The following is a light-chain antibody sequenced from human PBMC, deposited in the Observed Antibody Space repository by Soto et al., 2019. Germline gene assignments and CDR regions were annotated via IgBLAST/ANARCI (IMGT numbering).Light chain of an antibody. CDR3: QSYDGSMSGSV. V-gene: IGLV1-40*01. J-gene: IGLJ1*01. CDR2: GHS. Sequence: QSVLTQPPSVSGAPGQRVTISCTGSSSNIGAGDDVQWYQQLPGTAPKLLIFGHSNRPSGAVYRFSGSKSGTSASLAITGLQPEDEAYYYCQSYDGSMSGSVFGTGTKVTVL. CDR1: SSNIGAGDD.